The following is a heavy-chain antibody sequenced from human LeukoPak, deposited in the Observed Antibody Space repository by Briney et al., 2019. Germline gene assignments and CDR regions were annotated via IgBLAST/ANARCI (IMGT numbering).Heavy chain of an antibody. CDR2: INHSGST. J-gene: IGHJ5*02. CDR3: ARVRMVRGVMVPWFDP. CDR1: GGSFSGYY. V-gene: IGHV4-34*01. D-gene: IGHD3-10*01. Sequence: SETLSLTCAVYGGSFSGYYWSWIRQPPGKGLEWIGEINHSGSTNYNPSLKSRVTISVDTSKNQFSLKLSSVTAADTAVYYCARVRMVRGVMVPWFDPWGQGTLVTVSS.